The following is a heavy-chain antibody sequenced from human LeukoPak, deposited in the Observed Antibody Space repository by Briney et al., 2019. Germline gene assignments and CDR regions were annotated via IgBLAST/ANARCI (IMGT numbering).Heavy chain of an antibody. CDR3: AKGPDSSLVGAFDL. CDR1: EFPFDDYP. V-gene: IGHV3-43*01. J-gene: IGHJ3*01. Sequence: GGSLRLSCEASEFPFDDYPLHWVRQAPGKGLEWVSLISWDGTSTYYGDSVKGRFTISRDNNKYSLYLQMNNLRPDDTALYYCAKGPDSSLVGAFDLWGQGIMVTVSS. CDR2: ISWDGTST. D-gene: IGHD5-18*01.